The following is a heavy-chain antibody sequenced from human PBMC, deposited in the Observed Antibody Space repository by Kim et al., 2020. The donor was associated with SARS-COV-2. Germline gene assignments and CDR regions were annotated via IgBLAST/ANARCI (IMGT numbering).Heavy chain of an antibody. J-gene: IGHJ4*02. Sequence: SVKGRFTISRDNAKNSLYLQMNSLRAEDTALYYCARATSFIAVAGTGLSYWGQGTLVTVSS. V-gene: IGHV3-20*03. D-gene: IGHD6-19*01. CDR3: ARATSFIAVAGTGLSY.